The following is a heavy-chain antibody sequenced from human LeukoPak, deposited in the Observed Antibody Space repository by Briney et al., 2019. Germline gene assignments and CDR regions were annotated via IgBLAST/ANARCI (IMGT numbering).Heavy chain of an antibody. D-gene: IGHD6-13*01. J-gene: IGHJ6*02. CDR2: ISSSSSYI. Sequence: PGGSLRLSCAASGFTFSSYSMNWVRQAPGKGLEWVSSISSSSSYIYYADSVKGRFTISRDNAKNSLYLQMNSLRAEDTAVYYCASVKDSSSWFRSEYYYGMDVWGQGTTVTVSS. CDR1: GFTFSSYS. V-gene: IGHV3-21*01. CDR3: ASVKDSSSWFRSEYYYGMDV.